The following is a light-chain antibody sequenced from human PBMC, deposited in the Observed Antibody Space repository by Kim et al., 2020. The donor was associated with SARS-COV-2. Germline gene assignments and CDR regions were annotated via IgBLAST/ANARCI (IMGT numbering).Light chain of an antibody. CDR3: QSRDSGGNVL. CDR1: SLRSYY. V-gene: IGLV3-19*01. CDR2: GRN. J-gene: IGLJ2*01. Sequence: SSELTQDPAVSVALGQTVRITCQGDSLRSYYATWYQQKPRQAPVLVIYGRNNRPSGIPDRISGSASGNTASLTISGAQAEDEAEFYCQSRDSGGNVLFGGGTKVTVL.